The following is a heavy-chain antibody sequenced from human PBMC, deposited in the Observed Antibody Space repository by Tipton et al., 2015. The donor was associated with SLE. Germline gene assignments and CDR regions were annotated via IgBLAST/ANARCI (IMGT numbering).Heavy chain of an antibody. V-gene: IGHV4-34*01. CDR1: GGSFSDYY. J-gene: IGHJ6*03. Sequence: TLSLTCAVYGGSFSDYYWSWIRQPPGKGLEWIGEINHSGSTNYNPSLKSRVTISVDTSKNQFSLNLSSVTAADTAVYYCAREGRYPYYYYMDVWGKGTTVTVSS. D-gene: IGHD2-2*01. CDR2: INHSGST. CDR3: AREGRYPYYYYMDV.